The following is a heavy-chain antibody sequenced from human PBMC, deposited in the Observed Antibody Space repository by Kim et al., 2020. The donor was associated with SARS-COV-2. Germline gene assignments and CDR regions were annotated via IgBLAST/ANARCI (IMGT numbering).Heavy chain of an antibody. CDR3: AKDGGIVARARYYYGKD. J-gene: IGHJ6*01. CDR1: GFTFSSYG. D-gene: IGHD6-25*01. V-gene: IGHV3-30*18. Sequence: GGSLRLSCAASGFTFSSYGMHWVRQAPGKGLEWVAVISYDGSNKYYADSVKGRFTISRDNSKNTLYLQMNSLRAEDTAVYYCAKDGGIVARARYYYGKD. CDR2: ISYDGSNK.